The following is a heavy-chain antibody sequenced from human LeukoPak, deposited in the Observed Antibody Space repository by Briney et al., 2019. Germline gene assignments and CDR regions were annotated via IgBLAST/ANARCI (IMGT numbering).Heavy chain of an antibody. Sequence: ASVKVSCKASGYTFTSYYMHWVRQAPGQGVEWMGIINPSGGSTNYAQKFHGRVTMTTDTSTSTVYMDLSGLRSEDTAVYYCASYSVSYSAFDYWGQGTLVTVSS. CDR3: ASYSVSYSAFDY. CDR1: GYTFTSYY. J-gene: IGHJ4*02. V-gene: IGHV1-46*01. CDR2: INPSGGST. D-gene: IGHD1-26*01.